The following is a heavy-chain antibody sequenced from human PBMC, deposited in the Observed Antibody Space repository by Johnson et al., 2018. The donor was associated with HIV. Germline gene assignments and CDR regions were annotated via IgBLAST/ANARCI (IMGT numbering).Heavy chain of an antibody. Sequence: VQLVESGGGLVKPGGSLRLSCSASGFSFSGYYMSWVRQAPGKGLEWVANIKNDGSEQYYVDSVKGRFTISSDNAKTSLYLQINSMAAGDTAVYSCATSISTRRGAFDIWGQGTMVTVSS. CDR1: GFSFSGYY. CDR3: ATSISTRRGAFDI. J-gene: IGHJ3*02. V-gene: IGHV3-7*02. CDR2: IKNDGSEQ. D-gene: IGHD6-6*01.